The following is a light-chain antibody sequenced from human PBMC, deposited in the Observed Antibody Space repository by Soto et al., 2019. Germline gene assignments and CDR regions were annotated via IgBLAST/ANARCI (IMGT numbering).Light chain of an antibody. CDR1: QSVSSSY. J-gene: IGKJ1*01. CDR2: GAS. V-gene: IGKV3-20*01. CDR3: QQYVRSPQT. Sequence: EIVLTQSPGTLSLSPGERAALSCRASQSVSSSYLAWYQQIPGQAPRLLIYGASSRATGIPDRFSGSGSGTDFTLIISRLEPEDSAVYYCQQYVRSPQTFGQGTKVDIK.